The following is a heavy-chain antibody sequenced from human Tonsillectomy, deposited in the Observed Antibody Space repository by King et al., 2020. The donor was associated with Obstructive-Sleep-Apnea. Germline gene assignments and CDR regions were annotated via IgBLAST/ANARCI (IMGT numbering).Heavy chain of an antibody. Sequence: VQLVESGVEVKKPGESLKISCQSSGYTFSDYWIACVRQLPGKGLEWMGMIDPRDSDDRYSPSFQCQVTLSADKSHSTAYLQWSSLKASASAIYYCVRQGEGYPNFPLDYWGQGTLVTVSS. CDR2: IDPRDSDD. D-gene: IGHD5-12*01. J-gene: IGHJ4*02. V-gene: IGHV5-51*01. CDR1: GYTFSDYW. CDR3: VRQGEGYPNFPLDY.